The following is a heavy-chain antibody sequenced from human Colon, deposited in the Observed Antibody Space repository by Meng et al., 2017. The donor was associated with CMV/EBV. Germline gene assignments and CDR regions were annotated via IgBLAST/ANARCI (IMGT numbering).Heavy chain of an antibody. V-gene: IGHV3-23*03. CDR1: GFTLRDFA. J-gene: IGHJ4*02. D-gene: IGHD3-3*01. CDR3: ARTRVVFGLRETYTNYFDS. Sequence: GGSLKISCVASGFTLRDFALSWVRQAPGKGLEWISDLYTAGSTAFYADSVRGRFTVSRDNSRNTLYLQMHSLRPDDTAVYYCARTRVVFGLRETYTNYFDSWGQGALVTVSS. CDR2: LYTAGSTA.